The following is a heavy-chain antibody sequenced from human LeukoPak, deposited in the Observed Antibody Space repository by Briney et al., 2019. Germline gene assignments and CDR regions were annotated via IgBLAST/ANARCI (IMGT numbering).Heavy chain of an antibody. CDR2: ISGSGDST. CDR3: ANSDFWSGYYHLH. J-gene: IGHJ4*02. CDR1: GFTFSSYA. V-gene: IGHV3-23*01. D-gene: IGHD3-3*01. Sequence: PGGSLRLSCAASGFTFSSYAMSWVCQAPGKGLEWVSAISGSGDSTYYADSVKGRFTISRDNSKNSLCLQMNSLRAEDTAVYYCANSDFWSGYYHLHWGQGTLVTVSS.